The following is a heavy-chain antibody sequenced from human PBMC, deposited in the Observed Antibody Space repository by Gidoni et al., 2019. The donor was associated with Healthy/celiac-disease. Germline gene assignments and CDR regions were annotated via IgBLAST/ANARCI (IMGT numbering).Heavy chain of an antibody. Sequence: EVQLVQSGAEVKKHGESLKISCKSSGYSFTTYWIGWVRQIPGKGLEWMWIIYPGDSNTRYSPSFQGQVTISADKSISTAYLQLSSLEASDTAMCYCARAYGGDEYYFDYWGQGTLVTVSS. D-gene: IGHD2-21*02. CDR3: ARAYGGDEYYFDY. V-gene: IGHV5-51*01. CDR1: GYSFTTYW. CDR2: IYPGDSNT. J-gene: IGHJ4*02.